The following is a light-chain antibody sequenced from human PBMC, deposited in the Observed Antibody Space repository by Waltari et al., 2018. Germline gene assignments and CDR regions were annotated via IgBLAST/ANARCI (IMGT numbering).Light chain of an antibody. CDR3: QQRSNWLT. CDR1: QSVSSY. V-gene: IGKV3-11*01. CDR2: DAS. Sequence: EIVLTQSPATLSLSPWERATLSCRASQSVSSYLAWYQQKPGQAPRLLIYDASNRATGVPARFGGSGFGTDFTLTISSLEPEDFAVYYCQQRSNWLTFGGGTKVEIK. J-gene: IGKJ4*01.